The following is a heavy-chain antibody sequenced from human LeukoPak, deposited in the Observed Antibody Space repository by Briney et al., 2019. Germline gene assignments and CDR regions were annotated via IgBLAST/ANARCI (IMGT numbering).Heavy chain of an antibody. D-gene: IGHD4-11*01. CDR1: VPTFRRLC. Sequence: GGSLSLLYAVWVPTFRRLCMQCVTQAPGKGLEWVSYISSGSSYIYYADSVKGRFTISRDNSENSLYLQMNSLRGEDTAVYYCAKGGRNFADAFDIWGQGTMVTVSS. CDR3: AKGGRNFADAFDI. J-gene: IGHJ3*02. V-gene: IGHV3-21*01. CDR2: ISSGSSYI.